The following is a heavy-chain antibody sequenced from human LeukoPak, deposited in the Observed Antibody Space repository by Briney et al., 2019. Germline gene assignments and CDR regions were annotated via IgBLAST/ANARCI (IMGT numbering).Heavy chain of an antibody. Sequence: ASVKVFCKASGGTFSSYAISWVRQAPGQGLEWMGGIIPIFGTANYAQKFQGRVTITADESTSTAYMELSSLRSEDTAVYYCARGWEPHLLFYWGQGTLVTVSS. V-gene: IGHV1-69*01. J-gene: IGHJ4*02. CDR3: ARGWEPHLLFY. CDR1: GGTFSSYA. D-gene: IGHD1-26*01. CDR2: IIPIFGTA.